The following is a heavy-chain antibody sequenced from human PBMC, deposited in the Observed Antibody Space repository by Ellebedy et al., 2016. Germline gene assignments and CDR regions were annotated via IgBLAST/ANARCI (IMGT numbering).Heavy chain of an antibody. V-gene: IGHV4-59*01. D-gene: IGHD3-16*01. J-gene: IGHJ4*02. CDR3: ARGDVLGSSLDY. CDR1: GGSISSYY. CDR2: IYYSGST. Sequence: SETLSLTCTVSGGSISSYYWSWIRQPPGKGLEWIGYIYYSGSTNYNPSLKSRVTISVDTSKNQFSLKLGPVTAADTAVYYCARGDVLGSSLDYWGQGTLVTVSS.